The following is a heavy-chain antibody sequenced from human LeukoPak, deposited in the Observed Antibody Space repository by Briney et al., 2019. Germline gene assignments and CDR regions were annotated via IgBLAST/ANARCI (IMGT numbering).Heavy chain of an antibody. J-gene: IGHJ4*02. CDR1: GFTFSTNP. CDR3: AQGGGYGGDGCFYYFDY. V-gene: IGHV3-23*01. CDR2: ISGSGGTI. Sequence: GGSLRLSCAASGFTFSTNPMSWVRQAPGKGLEWVSAISGSGGTIYYADSVKGRFTVFRDNSKNTVYLQMNSLTAEDTAVYYCAQGGGYGGDGCFYYFDYWGQGTLVIVSS. D-gene: IGHD2-21*02.